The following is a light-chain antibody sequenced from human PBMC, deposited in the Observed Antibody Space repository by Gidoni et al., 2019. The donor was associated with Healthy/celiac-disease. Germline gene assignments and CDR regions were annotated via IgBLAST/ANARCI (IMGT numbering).Light chain of an antibody. CDR1: QDISNY. CDR2: DAS. V-gene: IGKV1-33*01. Sequence: DIQMTQSPSSLSASVGDRVTITCQASQDISNYLNWYQQKPGKAPKLLIYDASNLETGVPSRFSGSGSGIDFTFTISSLQPEDIATYYCQQYDNLLCSFGQGTKLEIK. J-gene: IGKJ2*04. CDR3: QQYDNLLCS.